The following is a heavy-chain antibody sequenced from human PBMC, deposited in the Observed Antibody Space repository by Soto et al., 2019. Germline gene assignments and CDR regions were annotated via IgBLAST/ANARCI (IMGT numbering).Heavy chain of an antibody. J-gene: IGHJ4*02. D-gene: IGHD3-3*01. CDR3: ARGYYDLDY. Sequence: GASVKVSGEASGGTFSSYSISWVRQAPGQGLEWMGGIIPIFGTANYAQKFQGRVTITADKSTSTAYMELSSLRSEDTAVYYCARGYYDLDYWGQGTLVTVSS. V-gene: IGHV1-69*06. CDR1: GGTFSSYS. CDR2: IIPIFGTA.